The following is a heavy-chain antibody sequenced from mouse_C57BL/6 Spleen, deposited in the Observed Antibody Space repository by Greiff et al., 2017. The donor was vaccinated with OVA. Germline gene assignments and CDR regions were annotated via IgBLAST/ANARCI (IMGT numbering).Heavy chain of an antibody. D-gene: IGHD3-2*01. CDR3: AKSEDSSGYPAWFAY. CDR1: GYAFSSSW. J-gene: IGHJ3*01. Sequence: QVQLQQSGPELVKPGASVKISCKASGYAFSSSWMNWVKQRPGKGLEWIGRIYPGDGDTNYNGKFKGKATLTADKSSSTAYMKLSSLTSEDSAVYFCAKSEDSSGYPAWFAYWGQGTLVTVSA. V-gene: IGHV1-82*01. CDR2: IYPGDGDT.